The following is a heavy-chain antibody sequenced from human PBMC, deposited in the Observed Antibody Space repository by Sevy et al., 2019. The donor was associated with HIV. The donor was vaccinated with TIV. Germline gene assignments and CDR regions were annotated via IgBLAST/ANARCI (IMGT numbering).Heavy chain of an antibody. V-gene: IGHV3-48*03. CDR3: AGAGVVVSQNFDY. CDR1: GFTFSSYE. Sequence: GGSLRLSCAASGFTFSSYEMNWVRQAPGKGLEWVSYISSSGSTIYYADSVKGRFTISRDNAKNSLYLQMNSLRAEDTAVYYCAGAGVVVSQNFDYWGQGTLVTVSS. J-gene: IGHJ4*02. CDR2: ISSSGSTI. D-gene: IGHD2-2*01.